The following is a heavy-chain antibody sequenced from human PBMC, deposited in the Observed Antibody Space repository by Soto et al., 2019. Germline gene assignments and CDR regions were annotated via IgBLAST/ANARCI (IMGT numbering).Heavy chain of an antibody. V-gene: IGHV4-30-4*01. J-gene: IGHJ4*02. CDR1: GGSISSGDYY. CDR2: IYYSGST. Sequence: SETLSLTCTVSGGSISSGDYYWSWVRQPPGKGLEWIGYIYYSGSTYYNPSLKSRVTISVDTSKNQFSLKLSSVTAADTAVYYCASGLGAADDYWGQGTLVTVSS. D-gene: IGHD6-13*01. CDR3: ASGLGAADDY.